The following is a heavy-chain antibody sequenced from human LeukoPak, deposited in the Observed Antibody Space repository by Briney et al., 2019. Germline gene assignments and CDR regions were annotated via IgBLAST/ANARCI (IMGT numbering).Heavy chain of an antibody. V-gene: IGHV4-61*02. CDR1: GGSISSGSYY. CDR3: AAGEEDYGDFNWFDP. D-gene: IGHD4-17*01. J-gene: IGHJ5*02. Sequence: SQTLSLTCTVSGGSISSGSYYWSWIRQPAGKGLEWIGRIYTSGSTNYNPSLKSRVTISVDTSKNQLSLKLSSVTAADTAVYYCAAGEEDYGDFNWFDPWGQGTLVTVSS. CDR2: IYTSGST.